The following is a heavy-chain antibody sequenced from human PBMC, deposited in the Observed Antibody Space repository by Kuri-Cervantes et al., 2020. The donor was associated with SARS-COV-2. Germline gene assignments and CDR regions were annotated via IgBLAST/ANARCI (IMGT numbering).Heavy chain of an antibody. D-gene: IGHD3-10*01. Sequence: ASVKVSCKASGYIFTSYGISWVRQAPGQGLEWMGWISAYNGNTNYAQKLQGRVTMTTDTSTSTAYMELRSLRSDDTAVYYCARIGNDYYGSGSYCDYWGQGTLVTVSS. CDR2: ISAYNGNT. V-gene: IGHV1-18*01. CDR1: GYIFTSYG. CDR3: ARIGNDYYGSGSYCDY. J-gene: IGHJ4*02.